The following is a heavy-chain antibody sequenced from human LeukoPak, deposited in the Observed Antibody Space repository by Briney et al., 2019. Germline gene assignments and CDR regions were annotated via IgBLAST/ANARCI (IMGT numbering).Heavy chain of an antibody. CDR3: AKDSAYSSGWYYFDP. V-gene: IGHV3-23*01. J-gene: IGHJ4*02. CDR1: GFTFSSYA. CDR2: ISGSGGST. Sequence: GGSLRLSCAASGFTFSSYAMNWVRQAPGKGLEWVSGISGSGGSTYYADSVKGRFTISRDNSKNTLYLQMNSLRAEGTAVYYCAKDSAYSSGWYYFDPWGQGILVTVSS. D-gene: IGHD6-13*01.